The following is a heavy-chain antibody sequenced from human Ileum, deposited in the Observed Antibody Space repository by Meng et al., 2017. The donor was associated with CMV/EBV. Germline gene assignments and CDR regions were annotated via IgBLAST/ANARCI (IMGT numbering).Heavy chain of an antibody. D-gene: IGHD1-1*01. CDR3: TRDVNWEFFDY. CDR1: GFNFGTYV. V-gene: IGHV3-74*01. J-gene: IGHJ4*02. CDR2: ISHDGDVT. Sequence: VQLVESGGGLVQPGGSLSPSCAASGFNFGTYVMHWVRQAPGGGLVWVSRISHDGDVTSYTDSVKGRFTVSRDNDKNTLYLQMNSLRADDTAVYYCTRDVNWEFFDYWGQGTLVTVSS.